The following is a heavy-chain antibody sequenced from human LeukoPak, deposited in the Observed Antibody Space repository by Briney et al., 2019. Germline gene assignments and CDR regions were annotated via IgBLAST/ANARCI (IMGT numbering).Heavy chain of an antibody. D-gene: IGHD3-10*01. J-gene: IGHJ4*02. CDR1: GFTFSSYT. CDR3: ARGSHQDYFGSMTYLFDY. Sequence: GRSLRLSCAASGFTFSSYTIHWVRQAPGKGLEWVTLISHDGRNKNYADSVKGRFTISRDNSKKTLYLEVNGLRPEDTAVYYCARGSHQDYFGSMTYLFDYWGQGILVTVSS. V-gene: IGHV3-30*04. CDR2: ISHDGRNK.